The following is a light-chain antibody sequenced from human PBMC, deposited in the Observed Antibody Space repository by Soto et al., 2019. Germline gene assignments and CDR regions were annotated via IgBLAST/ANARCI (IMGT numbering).Light chain of an antibody. CDR3: QQYNNWPVYT. J-gene: IGKJ2*01. V-gene: IGKV3-15*01. CDR1: QIVSSN. Sequence: EIVMTQSPATLSLSPGERATLSCRASQIVSSNLAWYQQKPGQAPRLLIYGASTRATGISARFSGSGSGTEFTLTISSLQSEDFAVYYCQQYNNWPVYTFGQGTKLEIK. CDR2: GAS.